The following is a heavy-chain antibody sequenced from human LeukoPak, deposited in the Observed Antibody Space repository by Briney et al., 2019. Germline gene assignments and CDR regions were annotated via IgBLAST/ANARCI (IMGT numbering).Heavy chain of an antibody. CDR2: INTLSGGT. CDR1: GYTFTGNY. Sequence: ASVQVSCKACGYTFTGNYIHWVRQAPGQGLEWLGRINTLSGGTNYAQQFQGRVTMTRDTSISTAYMELSSLRSDATAMYYCARDSVDKGFDIWGQGTMVTVSS. J-gene: IGHJ3*02. CDR3: ARDSVDKGFDI. V-gene: IGHV1-2*02.